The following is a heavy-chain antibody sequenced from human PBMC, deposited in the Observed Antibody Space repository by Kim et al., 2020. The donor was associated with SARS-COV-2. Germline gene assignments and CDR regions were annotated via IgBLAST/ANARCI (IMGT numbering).Heavy chain of an antibody. CDR3: ACDVLLWFGELNYSYYYCMDV. CDR2: IYYSGST. CDR1: GGSISSSSYY. D-gene: IGHD3-10*01. Sequence: SETLSLTCTVSGGSISSSSYYWGWIRQPPGKGLEWIGSIYYSGSTYYNPSLKSRVTISVDTSKNQFSLKLSSVTAADTAVYYCACDVLLWFGELNYSYYYCMDVWGQGTTVTVSS. J-gene: IGHJ6*02. V-gene: IGHV4-39*01.